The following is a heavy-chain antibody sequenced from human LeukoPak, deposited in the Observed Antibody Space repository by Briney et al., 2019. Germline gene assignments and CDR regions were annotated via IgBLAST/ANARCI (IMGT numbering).Heavy chain of an antibody. CDR2: IYAGGNT. D-gene: IGHD6-25*01. CDR1: GFTVSSNY. Sequence: PGGSLRLSCAASGFTVSSNYMSWVRQAQGKGLEWVSIIYAGGNTYYADSVKDRFTISRDNSKNTVFFQMNSLRAEDTAVYYCARVGIVAAGRGNAFDIWGQGTMVTVSP. V-gene: IGHV3-66*01. J-gene: IGHJ3*02. CDR3: ARVGIVAAGRGNAFDI.